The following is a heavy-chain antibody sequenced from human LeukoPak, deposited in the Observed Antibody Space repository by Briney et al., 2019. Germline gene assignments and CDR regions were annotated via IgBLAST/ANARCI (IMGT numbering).Heavy chain of an antibody. CDR1: GFTFSIYA. J-gene: IGHJ4*02. Sequence: GGSLRLFCAASGFTFSIYAMSWVRQAPGKGLEWVSAISGRCRSTLYADAVEGLFNISRDNSKNTLDLQMNSLRADDTAIYYCTKGSLRLGELSSWSLDYWGKGTLVTVSS. D-gene: IGHD3-16*02. V-gene: IGHV3-23*01. CDR3: TKGSLRLGELSSWSLDY. CDR2: ISGRCRST.